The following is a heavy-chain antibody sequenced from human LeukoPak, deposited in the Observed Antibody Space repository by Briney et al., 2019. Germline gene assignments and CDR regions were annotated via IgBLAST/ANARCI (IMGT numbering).Heavy chain of an antibody. J-gene: IGHJ4*02. CDR2: ISVYNGNT. Sequence: ASVKVSCKASGYTFSIYGFSWVRQAPGQGLEWMGWISVYNGNTNYAQKFQGRVTMTTDTSTTTAYMELRSLRSDDTAVYYCARQPYYYDTSGYDYWGQGTLVTVSS. V-gene: IGHV1-18*01. CDR1: GYTFSIYG. CDR3: ARQPYYYDTSGYDY. D-gene: IGHD3-22*01.